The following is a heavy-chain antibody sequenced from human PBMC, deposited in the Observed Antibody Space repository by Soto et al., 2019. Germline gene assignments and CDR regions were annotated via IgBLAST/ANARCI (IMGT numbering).Heavy chain of an antibody. CDR3: ARWPQPRYTADPYAVDV. J-gene: IGHJ6*02. CDR1: GGTFSSSG. D-gene: IGHD3-16*02. CDR2: IVPSLDTT. V-gene: IGHV1-69*11. Sequence: QVHLVQSGTEVKKPGSSVKVSCKASGGTFSSSGFSWVRQAPGQGLEWMGMIVPSLDTTNYAQKFQARVTKTEDEVTSTAYMEWRSLRSEDTAVYYCARWPQPRYTADPYAVDVWGQGTRVIDSS.